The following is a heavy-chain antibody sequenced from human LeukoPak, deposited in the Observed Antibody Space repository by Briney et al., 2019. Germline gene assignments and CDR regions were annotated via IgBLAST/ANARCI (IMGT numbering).Heavy chain of an antibody. J-gene: IGHJ4*02. CDR1: GGSIGSGDYS. CDR2: IYHSGST. D-gene: IGHD1-26*01. Sequence: SETLSLTCAVSGGSIGSGDYSWSWVRQPPGKGLEWIGYIYHSGSTYYNPSLKSRVTISVGRSKNQFSLKLSSVTAADTAVYYCARGGVGATTLWGWGQGTLVTVSS. CDR3: ARGGVGATTLWG. V-gene: IGHV4-30-2*01.